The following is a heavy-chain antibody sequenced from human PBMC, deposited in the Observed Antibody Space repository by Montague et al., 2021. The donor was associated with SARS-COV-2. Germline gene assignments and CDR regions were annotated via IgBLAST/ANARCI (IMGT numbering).Heavy chain of an antibody. CDR3: ARRYRHASGTNGVHQY. D-gene: IGHD3-10*01. CDR1: GFTFSGYA. CDR2: ISNDGFDK. J-gene: IGHJ4*02. V-gene: IGHV3-30*04. Sequence: SLRLSCAASGFTFSGYAMHWVRQAPGKGLEWLAVISNDGFDKYYADSVRGRFTVSRDNPGNTLYLQMNSLTTEDTAVFYCARRYRHASGTNGVHQYRGQGSLVTVSS.